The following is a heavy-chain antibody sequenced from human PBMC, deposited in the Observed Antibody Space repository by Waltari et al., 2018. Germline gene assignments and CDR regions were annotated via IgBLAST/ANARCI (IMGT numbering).Heavy chain of an antibody. CDR2: IRYDGSNK. Sequence: QVQLVESVGGVVQPGGSLRLSCAASGFTFSSYGMHWVRQAPGKGLEWVAFIRYDGSNKYYADSVKGRFTISRDNSKNTLYLQMNSLRAEDTAVYYCAKALFVWFGESNGRGDAFDIWGQGTMVTVSS. J-gene: IGHJ3*02. CDR1: GFTFSSYG. D-gene: IGHD3-10*01. V-gene: IGHV3-30*02. CDR3: AKALFVWFGESNGRGDAFDI.